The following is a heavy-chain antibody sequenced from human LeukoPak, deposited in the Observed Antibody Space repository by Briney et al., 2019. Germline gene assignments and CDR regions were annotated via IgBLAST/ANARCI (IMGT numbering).Heavy chain of an antibody. Sequence: GGSLRLSCAASGFTFSTYAMGWVRQAPGKGLEWVSGISGRGSSTYYSDSVKGRFTISRDNSRNTLSLQMTSLRAEDTAVYYCAKDSSISLWGQGTLVTVSS. J-gene: IGHJ4*02. CDR2: ISGRGSST. CDR1: GFTFSTYA. D-gene: IGHD3-16*01. CDR3: AKDSSISL. V-gene: IGHV3-23*01.